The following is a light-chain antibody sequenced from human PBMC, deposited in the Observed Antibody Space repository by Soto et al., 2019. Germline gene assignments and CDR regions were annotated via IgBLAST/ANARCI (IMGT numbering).Light chain of an antibody. Sequence: QSALTQPASMSGSPGQSITISCSGTTYGFETYNQVSWYQQHPGKAPKILIYEGSKRPSGVSNRFSGSKSGNTASLTISGLQADDDADYFCSSYVGDSAYAFGTGTQLTVL. CDR3: SSYVGDSAYA. V-gene: IGLV2-23*01. CDR1: TYGFETYNQ. J-gene: IGLJ1*01. CDR2: EGS.